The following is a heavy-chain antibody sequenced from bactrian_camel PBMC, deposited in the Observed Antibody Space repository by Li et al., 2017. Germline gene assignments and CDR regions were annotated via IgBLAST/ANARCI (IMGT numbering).Heavy chain of an antibody. CDR2: IDRDGYI. V-gene: IGHV3S55*01. CDR3: ATRGGGPFGLNY. J-gene: IGHJ4*01. CDR1: GYTYGL. Sequence: HVQLVESGGGSVQAGGSLRLSCTASGYTYGLAWFRQTPGKEREGVAAIDRDGYISYADSVKGRFVLSEDNAKTTLYLQMNSLKSEDTALYYCATRGGGPFGLNYWGRGTQVTVS.